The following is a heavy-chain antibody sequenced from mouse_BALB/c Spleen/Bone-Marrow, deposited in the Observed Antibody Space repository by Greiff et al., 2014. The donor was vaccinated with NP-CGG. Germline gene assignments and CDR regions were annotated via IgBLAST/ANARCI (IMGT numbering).Heavy chain of an antibody. CDR3: ARSYGSPFDC. V-gene: IGHV1-14*01. Sequence: SGPELVKPGASVKLSCKASGYTFPSYIMHWVQQKPGQGLVWIGYINPYNDDTKYNGKFKGKATLTSDKSSSTAYMELSSLTSEDSAVYYGARSYGSPFDCGGQGTTLAVNS. J-gene: IGHJ2*01. CDR2: INPYNDDT. D-gene: IGHD1-1*01. CDR1: GYTFPSYI.